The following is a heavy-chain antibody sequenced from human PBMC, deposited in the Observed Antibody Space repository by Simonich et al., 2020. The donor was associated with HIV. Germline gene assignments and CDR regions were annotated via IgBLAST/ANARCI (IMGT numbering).Heavy chain of an antibody. CDR2: IKQEGSEK. V-gene: IGHV3-7*01. J-gene: IGHJ4*02. CDR1: GFTFSSYW. CDR3: ARDRSTHSSWYADY. D-gene: IGHD6-13*01. Sequence: EVQLVESGGGLVQPGGSLRLSCAASGFTFSSYWMSWVRQAPGKRLEGVANIKQEGSEKYYVDSVKGRFTITRDNAKYSLYLQMNSLRAEDTAVYYCARDRSTHSSWYADYWGQGTLVTVSS.